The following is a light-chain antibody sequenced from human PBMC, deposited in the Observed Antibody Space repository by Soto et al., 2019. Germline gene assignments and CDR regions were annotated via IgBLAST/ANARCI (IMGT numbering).Light chain of an antibody. Sequence: DIQLTQSPSSLSSSVGDGVTITCRASQGISSYLAWYQQKPGKAPKLLIYAASTLQSGVPSRFSGSGSGTEFTLTISSLQPEDSATYYCQQHNSYPLTFGGGTKVEIK. CDR1: QGISSY. CDR3: QQHNSYPLT. CDR2: AAS. J-gene: IGKJ4*01. V-gene: IGKV1-9*01.